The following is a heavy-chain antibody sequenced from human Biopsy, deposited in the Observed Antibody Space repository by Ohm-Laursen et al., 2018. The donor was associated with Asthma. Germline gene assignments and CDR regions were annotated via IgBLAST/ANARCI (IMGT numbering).Heavy chain of an antibody. D-gene: IGHD3-3*01. Sequence: SLRLSCAASGFVFRSHAMHWVRQAPGKGLEWVAVVSYDGGVVHYADSMKSRFTISRDNAKSTLYLQMNRLRTDDTAVYFCAKRRGYSDLTDFDHWGQGTLVTVSS. V-gene: IGHV3-30*18. CDR1: GFVFRSHA. CDR3: AKRRGYSDLTDFDH. CDR2: VSYDGGVV. J-gene: IGHJ4*02.